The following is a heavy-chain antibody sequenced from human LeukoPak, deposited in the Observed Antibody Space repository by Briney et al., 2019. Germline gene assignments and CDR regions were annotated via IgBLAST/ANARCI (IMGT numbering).Heavy chain of an antibody. CDR3: ARDTGGHSSSSYYFDY. V-gene: IGHV1-46*01. J-gene: IGHJ4*02. CDR1: GYTFTSYD. CDR2: INPSGGST. D-gene: IGHD6-13*01. Sequence: ASVKVSCKTSGYTFTSYDINWVRQATGQGLEWMGIINPSGGSTSYAQKFQGRVTMTRDTSTSTVYMELSSLRSEDTAVYYCARDTGGHSSSSYYFDYWGQGTLVTVSS.